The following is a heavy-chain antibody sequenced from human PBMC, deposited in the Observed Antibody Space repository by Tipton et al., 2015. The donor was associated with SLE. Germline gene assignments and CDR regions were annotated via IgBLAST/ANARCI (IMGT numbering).Heavy chain of an antibody. CDR1: GASIRSYC. CDR3: ARHLGVIVAFEV. Sequence: TLSLTCTVSGASIRSYCWSWIRQPPGKGLEWIGYVYFSGSSQYNPSLKSRVAIPADTSNNQFSLELRSVTAADTAVYYCARHLGVIVAFEVWGQGTVLTVSS. J-gene: IGHJ3*01. CDR2: VYFSGSS. D-gene: IGHD3-10*01. V-gene: IGHV4-59*01.